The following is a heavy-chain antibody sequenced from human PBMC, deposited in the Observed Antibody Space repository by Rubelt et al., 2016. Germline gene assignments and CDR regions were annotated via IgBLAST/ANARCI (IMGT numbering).Heavy chain of an antibody. CDR2: FDPEDGET. CDR1: GYTLTELS. CDR3: ATGIIRLKPFDY. V-gene: IGHV1-24*01. J-gene: IGHJ4*02. Sequence: QVQLVQSGAEVKKPGASVKVSCKVSGYTLTELSMHCVRQAPGNGLEWMGGFDPEDGETIYAQKFQGRVTMTEDTSTDTAYMELSSLRSEDTAVYYCATGIIRLKPFDYWGQGTLVTVSS. D-gene: IGHD2-15*01.